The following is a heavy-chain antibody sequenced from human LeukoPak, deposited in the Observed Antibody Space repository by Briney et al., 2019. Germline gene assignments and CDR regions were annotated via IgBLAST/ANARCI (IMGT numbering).Heavy chain of an antibody. Sequence: SDPLSLTCTVSGGSLSSYYWSWPRHPAGGGVEWIGHIYTRGTTNYNPSLKRRVTMSIDKSTKQFSLKLTSVTAADTAVYYCARGWGYTYGYFDYWGQGTLVTVSS. V-gene: IGHV4-4*07. CDR3: ARGWGYTYGYFDY. J-gene: IGHJ4*02. CDR2: IYTRGTT. D-gene: IGHD5-18*01. CDR1: GGSLSSYY.